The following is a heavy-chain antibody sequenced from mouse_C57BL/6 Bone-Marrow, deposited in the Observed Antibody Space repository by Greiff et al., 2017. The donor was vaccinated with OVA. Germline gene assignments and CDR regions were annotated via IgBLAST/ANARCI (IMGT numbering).Heavy chain of an antibody. Sequence: VQLQQSGPGLAKPSQTLSLTCSVTGYSITSDYWNWIRKFPGNKLEYMGYISYSGSTYYNPSLKSRISITRETSKNQYYMQLNSVTTEDTATYYGATGYYGSSSWYFDVWGTGTTGTVSS. CDR3: ATGYYGSSSWYFDV. D-gene: IGHD1-1*01. CDR2: ISYSGST. V-gene: IGHV3-8*01. J-gene: IGHJ1*03. CDR1: GYSITSDY.